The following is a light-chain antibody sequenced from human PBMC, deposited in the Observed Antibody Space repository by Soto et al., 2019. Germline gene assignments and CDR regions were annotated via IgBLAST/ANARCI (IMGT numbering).Light chain of an antibody. V-gene: IGLV2-14*01. CDR2: EVG. Sequence: QSALTQPASVSGSPGQSITISCTGSSSDVGGHNHVSWYQQHPGKAPKLIIYEVGHRPSGDADRFSGSKSGNTASLTIAGCQAEDEADYYCNSYTSSSTHVFGTGTKLTVL. CDR1: SSDVGGHNH. J-gene: IGLJ1*01. CDR3: NSYTSSSTHV.